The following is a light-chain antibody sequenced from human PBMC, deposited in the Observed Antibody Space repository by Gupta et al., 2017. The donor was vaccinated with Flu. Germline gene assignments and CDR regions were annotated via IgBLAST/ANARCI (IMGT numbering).Light chain of an antibody. J-gene: IGKJ1*01. Sequence: DIQMTQSPSSLPASVGDRVTITCRASQGISNYLAWYQQKPGKVPKLLIYAASTWQSGVPARFSGSGSGTDFTLTISSLQPEDVATYYCQKDNSAPWTFGQGTKVEIK. CDR3: QKDNSAPWT. CDR1: QGISNY. V-gene: IGKV1-27*01. CDR2: AAS.